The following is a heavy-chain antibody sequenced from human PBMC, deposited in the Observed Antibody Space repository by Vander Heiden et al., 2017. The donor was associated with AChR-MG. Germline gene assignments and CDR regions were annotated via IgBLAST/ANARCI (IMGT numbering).Heavy chain of an antibody. CDR1: GYTFTSSD. Sequence: QVQLVQSGAEVKKPGASVKVSCKASGYTFTSSDINWVRQATGQGLEWMGWMNPNSGNTGYAQKFQGRVTMTRNTSISTAYMELSSLRSEDTAVYYCATRVSDYYDSSGVFDYWGQGTLVTVSS. CDR2: MNPNSGNT. CDR3: ATRVSDYYDSSGVFDY. V-gene: IGHV1-8*01. D-gene: IGHD3-22*01. J-gene: IGHJ4*02.